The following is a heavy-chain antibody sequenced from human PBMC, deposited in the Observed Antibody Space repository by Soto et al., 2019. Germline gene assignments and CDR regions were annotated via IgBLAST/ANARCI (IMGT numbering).Heavy chain of an antibody. CDR3: ARGPDSVVVVSPYYYYYMDV. J-gene: IGHJ6*03. CDR2: MNPNSGNT. Sequence: QVQLVQSGAEVKKPGASVKVSCKASGYTFTSYDINWVRQATGQGLEWMGWMNPNSGNTGYAQKVQGRVTMTRNTSISTAYMELSSLRSEDTAVYYSARGPDSVVVVSPYYYYYMDVWGKGTTVTVSS. D-gene: IGHD2-15*01. CDR1: GYTFTSYD. V-gene: IGHV1-8*01.